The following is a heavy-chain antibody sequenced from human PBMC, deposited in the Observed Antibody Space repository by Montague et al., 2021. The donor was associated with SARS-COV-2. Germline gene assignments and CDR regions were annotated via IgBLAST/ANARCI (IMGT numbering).Heavy chain of an antibody. CDR1: GYSISSSNW. CDR2: IYHTGST. Sequence: SETLSLTCAVSGYSISSSNWWGWIRPAPGRGLEWIGYIYHTGSTYYNPSPKSRVTMSVDKSNNLFSLELSSVTAVDTAVYYCAKSADHNYFLDSWGQGTPVTVSS. J-gene: IGHJ4*02. D-gene: IGHD5-24*01. V-gene: IGHV4-28*01. CDR3: AKSADHNYFLDS.